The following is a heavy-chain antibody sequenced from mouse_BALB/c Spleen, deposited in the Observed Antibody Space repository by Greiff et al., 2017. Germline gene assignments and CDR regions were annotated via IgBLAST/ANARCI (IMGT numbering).Heavy chain of an antibody. CDR1: GYTFTDYA. V-gene: IGHV1S137*01. Sequence: VHLVESGAELVRPGVSVKISCKGSGYTFTDYAMHWVKQSHAKSLEWIGVISTYYGDASYNQKFKGKATMTVDKSSSTAYMELARLTSEDSAIYYCARSAYYGRSYWYFDVWGAGTTVTVSS. D-gene: IGHD1-1*01. CDR2: ISTYYGDA. J-gene: IGHJ1*01. CDR3: ARSAYYGRSYWYFDV.